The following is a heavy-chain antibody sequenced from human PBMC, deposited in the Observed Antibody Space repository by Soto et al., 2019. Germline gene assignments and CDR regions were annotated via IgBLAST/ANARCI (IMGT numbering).Heavy chain of an antibody. CDR3: AKGGGGNSPFDY. Sequence: PGGSLRLSCAASGFTFSNYAVSWVRQAPGKGLEWVSIISGSGGSTYYADSVKGRFTISRDNSKNTLYLQMNSLRAEDTAVYYCAKGGGGNSPFDYWGQGTLVTVSS. CDR2: ISGSGGST. V-gene: IGHV3-23*01. CDR1: GFTFSNYA. D-gene: IGHD2-21*02. J-gene: IGHJ4*02.